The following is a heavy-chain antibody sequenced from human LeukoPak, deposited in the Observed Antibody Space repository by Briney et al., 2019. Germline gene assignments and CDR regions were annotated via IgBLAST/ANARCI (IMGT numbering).Heavy chain of an antibody. J-gene: IGHJ4*02. CDR2: ISTYNGKT. CDR3: ARGPYYGDLNPDYFDY. D-gene: IGHD3-16*01. Sequence: ASVTVSCKTSDYTFTSHGITWVRQAPGQGLEWMGWISTYNGKTNYVDKFQGRVTMTTDTFTKTVYMHLRSLRSDDTALYYCARGPYYGDLNPDYFDYWGQGTLVTVSS. CDR1: DYTFTSHG. V-gene: IGHV1-18*01.